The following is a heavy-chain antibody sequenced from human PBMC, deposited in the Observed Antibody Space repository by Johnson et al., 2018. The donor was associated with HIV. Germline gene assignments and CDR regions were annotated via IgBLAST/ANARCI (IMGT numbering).Heavy chain of an antibody. V-gene: IGHV3-20*04. D-gene: IGHD2-8*02. CDR1: GFTFDDYG. CDR3: VRGLGVGGTGPQSVAFDI. CDR2: INWNGGNI. J-gene: IGHJ3*02. Sequence: VQLVESGGGMGRPGGSLRLSCAASGFTFDDYGMSWVRQAQGKGLEWVSGINWNGGNIGYVDSVKGRFNISRDNGKKSLHLPMNSLRAEDTALYSCVRGLGVGGTGPQSVAFDIWGQGTMVTVSS.